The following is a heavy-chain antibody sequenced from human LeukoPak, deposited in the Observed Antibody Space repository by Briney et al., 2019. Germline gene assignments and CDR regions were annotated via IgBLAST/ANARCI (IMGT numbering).Heavy chain of an antibody. CDR1: GGSISSSSYY. CDR2: IYYSGST. CDR3: ARHPPVTTFYVPH. D-gene: IGHD4-17*01. V-gene: IGHV4-39*01. Sequence: SETLSLTCTVFGGSISSSSYYWGWIRQPPGKGLEWIGSIYYSGSTYYNPSLKSRVTVSVDTSTNQFSLNLSSVTAADTSVYYCARHPPVTTFYVPHWGQGTLVTVSS. J-gene: IGHJ1*01.